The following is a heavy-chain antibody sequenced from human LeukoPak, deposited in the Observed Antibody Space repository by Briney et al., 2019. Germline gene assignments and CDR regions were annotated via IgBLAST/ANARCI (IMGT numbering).Heavy chain of an antibody. Sequence: GGSLRLSCAASGFIFSSYSMNWVRQAPGKGLEWVSIIISRSSYIYYGDSVKGRFTISRDNANNSLYLQMKSLSAEYTALYYCVRDDIVASREYWGQGTLVTVPS. D-gene: IGHD5-12*01. V-gene: IGHV3-21*01. CDR1: GFIFSSYS. J-gene: IGHJ4*02. CDR2: IISRSSYI. CDR3: VRDDIVASREY.